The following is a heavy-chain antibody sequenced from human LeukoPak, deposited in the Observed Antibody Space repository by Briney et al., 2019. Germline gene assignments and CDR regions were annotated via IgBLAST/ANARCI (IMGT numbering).Heavy chain of an antibody. D-gene: IGHD6-19*01. CDR3: ARGQWLSNDAFDI. Sequence: GGSLRLSCAASGFTFDDYGMSWVRQAPGKGLEWVANIKQDGSEKYYVDSVKGRFTISRDNAKNSLYLQMNSLRAEDTAVYYCARGQWLSNDAFDIWGQGTMVTVSS. CDR2: IKQDGSEK. V-gene: IGHV3-7*01. CDR1: GFTFDDYG. J-gene: IGHJ3*02.